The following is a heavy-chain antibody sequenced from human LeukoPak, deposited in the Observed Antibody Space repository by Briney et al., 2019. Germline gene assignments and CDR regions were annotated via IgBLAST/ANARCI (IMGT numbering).Heavy chain of an antibody. CDR1: GFTFSSYW. V-gene: IGHV3-48*01. CDR2: IGTSSLI. CDR3: ARDSGDYSSPVDY. D-gene: IGHD1-26*01. J-gene: IGHJ4*02. Sequence: GGSLRLSCAASGFTFSSYWMSWVRQAPGKGLEWVSYIGTSSLIYYADSVKGRFTISRDNAKNSLYLQMNSLRAEDTAVYYCARDSGDYSSPVDYWGQGTLVTVSS.